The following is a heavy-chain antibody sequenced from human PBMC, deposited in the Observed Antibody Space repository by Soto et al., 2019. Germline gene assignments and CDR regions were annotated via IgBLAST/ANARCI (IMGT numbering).Heavy chain of an antibody. V-gene: IGHV1-69*02. CDR3: ARGSGYDSKDFDY. J-gene: IGHJ4*02. D-gene: IGHD5-12*01. CDR1: GGTFSSYT. CDR2: IIPILGIA. Sequence: QVQLVQSGAEVKKPGSSVKVSCKASGGTFSSYTISWVRQAPGQGLEWMGRIIPILGIANYAQKFQGRVTITADKSTSTAYMELSSLRSEDTAVYYCARGSGYDSKDFDYWGQGTLVIVSS.